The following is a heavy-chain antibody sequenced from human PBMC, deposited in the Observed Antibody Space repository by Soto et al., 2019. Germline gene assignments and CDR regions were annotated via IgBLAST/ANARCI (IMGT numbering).Heavy chain of an antibody. D-gene: IGHD1-1*01. J-gene: IGHJ6*02. Sequence: GGSLRLSCAASGFTFSGSAMHWVRQASGKGLEWVGRIRSKANSYATAYAASVKGRFTISRDDSKNTAYLQMNSLKTEDTAVYYCTRRGDRDGYNSPDYYYYGMDVWGQGTTVTVSS. V-gene: IGHV3-73*01. CDR3: TRRGDRDGYNSPDYYYYGMDV. CDR2: IRSKANSYAT. CDR1: GFTFSGSA.